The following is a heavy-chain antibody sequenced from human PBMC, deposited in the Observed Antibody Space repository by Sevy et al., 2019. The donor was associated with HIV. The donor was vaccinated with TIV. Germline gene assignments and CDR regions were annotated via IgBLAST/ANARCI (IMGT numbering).Heavy chain of an antibody. Sequence: GGSQRLSCAASGFTFDDYAMHWVRQAPGKGLEWVSLISWDGGSTYYADSVKGRFTISRDNSKNSLYLQMNSLRAEDTALYYCAKDMRSYYDSSGHYYYYYYGMDVWGQGTTVTVSS. V-gene: IGHV3-43D*03. J-gene: IGHJ6*02. CDR2: ISWDGGST. CDR3: AKDMRSYYDSSGHYYYYYYGMDV. D-gene: IGHD3-22*01. CDR1: GFTFDDYA.